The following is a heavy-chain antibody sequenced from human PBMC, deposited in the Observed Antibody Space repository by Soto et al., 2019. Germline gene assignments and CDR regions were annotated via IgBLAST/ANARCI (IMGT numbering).Heavy chain of an antibody. V-gene: IGHV3-21*01. CDR1: GFTFSSYS. Sequence: EVQLVESGGGLVKPGGSLRLSCAASGFTFSSYSMNWVRQAPGKGLEWVSSISSSGSTIYYADSVKGRFTISRDNAKNSLYLQMNSLRAEDTAVYYCASPIVATLTYYYYGMDVWGQGTTVTVSS. D-gene: IGHD5-12*01. J-gene: IGHJ6*02. CDR3: ASPIVATLTYYYYGMDV. CDR2: ISSSGSTI.